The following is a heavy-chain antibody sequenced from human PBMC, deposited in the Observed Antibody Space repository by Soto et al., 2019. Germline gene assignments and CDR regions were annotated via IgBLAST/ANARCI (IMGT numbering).Heavy chain of an antibody. CDR2: IYYSGST. J-gene: IGHJ4*02. Sequence: SETLSLTCTVSGGSISSYYWSWIRQPPGKGLEWIGYIYYSGSTNYNPSLKSRVTISVDTSKNQFSLKLSSVTAADTAVYYCARHVKWYNYFDYWGQGTLVTVSS. V-gene: IGHV4-59*08. D-gene: IGHD1-20*01. CDR1: GGSISSYY. CDR3: ARHVKWYNYFDY.